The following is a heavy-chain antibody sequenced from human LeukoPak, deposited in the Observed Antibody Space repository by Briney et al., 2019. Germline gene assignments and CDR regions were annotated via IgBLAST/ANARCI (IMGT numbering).Heavy chain of an antibody. CDR3: ARRYNWNDRWD. CDR2: IYYSGST. J-gene: IGHJ4*02. Sequence: SETLSLTCTVSGGSISSTNYYWGWIRQPPGKGLEWIGSIYYSGSTYYNPSLKSRLTISLDTSKNQFSLRLSSVTAADTAFYYCARRYNWNDRWDWGQGTLVTLSP. D-gene: IGHD1-1*01. CDR1: GGSISSTNYY. V-gene: IGHV4-39*07.